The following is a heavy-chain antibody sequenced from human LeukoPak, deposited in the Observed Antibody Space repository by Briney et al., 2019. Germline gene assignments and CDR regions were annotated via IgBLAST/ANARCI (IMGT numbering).Heavy chain of an antibody. J-gene: IGHJ4*02. CDR1: GFTFSTYS. CDR3: ARGDCSGGTCPPDY. Sequence: GGSLRLSCSASGFTFSTYSMNWVRQAPGKGLEWLSYITSSSGTIYYADSVKGRFTISRDNAKNSLYLQMNSLRAEDTAVYYCARGDCSGGTCPPDYWGQGALVTVSS. V-gene: IGHV3-48*04. CDR2: ITSSSGTI. D-gene: IGHD2-15*01.